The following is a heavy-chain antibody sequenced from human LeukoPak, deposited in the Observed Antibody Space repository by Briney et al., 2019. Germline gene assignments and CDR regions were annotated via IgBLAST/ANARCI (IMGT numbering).Heavy chain of an antibody. CDR3: ARSRKGYSYGYGPSAFDI. D-gene: IGHD5-18*01. CDR1: GYTFTGYY. J-gene: IGHJ3*02. Sequence: ASVKVSCKASGYTFTGYYMHWVRQAPGQGLEWMGLINPNSGGTNYAQKFQGRVTMTRDTSISTAYMELSRLRSDDTAVYYCARSRKGYSYGYGPSAFDIWGQGTMVTVSS. V-gene: IGHV1-2*02. CDR2: INPNSGGT.